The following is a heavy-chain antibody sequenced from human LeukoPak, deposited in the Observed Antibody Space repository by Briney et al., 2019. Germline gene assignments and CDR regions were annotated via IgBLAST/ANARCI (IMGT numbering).Heavy chain of an antibody. CDR3: ARLIGNYYDSSGYSYGA. D-gene: IGHD3-22*01. CDR1: GGSISSSSYY. J-gene: IGHJ4*02. CDR2: IYYSGST. V-gene: IGHV4-39*01. Sequence: PSETLSLTCTVSGGSISSSSYYWGWIRPPPGKGLEWIGSIYYSGSTYYNPSLKSRVTISVDTSKNQFSLKLSSVTAADTAVYYCARLIGNYYDSSGYSYGAWGQGTLVTVSS.